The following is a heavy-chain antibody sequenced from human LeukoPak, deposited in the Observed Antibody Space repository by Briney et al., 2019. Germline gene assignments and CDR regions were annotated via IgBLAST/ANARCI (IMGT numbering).Heavy chain of an antibody. Sequence: PGGSLRLSCAASGLTFSSHWMHWVRQAPGKGLVWVSRIISDGSSATHADSVKGRFTVSRDNAKNMLYLQMNSLRAEDTAVYYCTRDRRYGGMDVWGQGTTVTVSS. CDR2: IISDGSSA. D-gene: IGHD3-10*01. CDR3: TRDRRYGGMDV. CDR1: GLTFSSHW. V-gene: IGHV3-74*01. J-gene: IGHJ6*02.